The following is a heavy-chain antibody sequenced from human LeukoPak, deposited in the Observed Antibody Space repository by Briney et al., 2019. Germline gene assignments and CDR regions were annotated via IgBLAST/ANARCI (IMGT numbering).Heavy chain of an antibody. CDR2: ISGSGGST. Sequence: GGSLRLSCAASGFTFSTYGMSWVRQAPGKGLEWVSAISGSGGSTYYADSVKGRFTISRDNSKNTLYLQMNSLRAEDTAVYYCARDLPYYYYMDVWGKGTTVTVSS. J-gene: IGHJ6*03. CDR1: GFTFSTYG. CDR3: ARDLPYYYYMDV. V-gene: IGHV3-23*01.